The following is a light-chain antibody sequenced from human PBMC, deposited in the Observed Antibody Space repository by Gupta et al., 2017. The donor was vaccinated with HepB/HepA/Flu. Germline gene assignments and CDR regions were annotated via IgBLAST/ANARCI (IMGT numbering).Light chain of an antibody. V-gene: IGLV1-44*01. CDR3: AAWDDSLNGWV. CDR2: SNN. J-gene: IGLJ3*02. Sequence: QSVPTQPPSASGTPGQRVTISCSGSSSNSGSNTVNWYQQLPGTAPKLLIYSNNQRPSGVPDRFSGSKSGTSASLAISGLQSEDEADYYCAAWDDSLNGWVFGGGTKLTVL. CDR1: SSNSGSNT.